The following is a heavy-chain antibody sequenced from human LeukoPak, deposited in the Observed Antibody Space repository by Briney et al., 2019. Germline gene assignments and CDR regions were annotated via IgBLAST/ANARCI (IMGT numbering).Heavy chain of an antibody. Sequence: PGGTLRLSCAVSGFTFSSYSMNWGRHAPRKGLEWVSYISSSSSAIYYADSVKGRFTISRDNAKNSLYLQMNSLRAEDTAVYYCARVITMVRANYYGMDVWGQGTTVTVS. V-gene: IGHV3-48*01. CDR3: ARVITMVRANYYGMDV. J-gene: IGHJ6*02. CDR1: GFTFSSYS. CDR2: ISSSSSAI. D-gene: IGHD3-10*01.